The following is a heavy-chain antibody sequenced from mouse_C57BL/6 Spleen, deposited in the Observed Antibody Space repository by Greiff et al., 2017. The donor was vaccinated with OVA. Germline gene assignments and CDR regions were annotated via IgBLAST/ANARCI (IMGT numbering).Heavy chain of an antibody. CDR3: ARSLYDGYYEGVLAY. J-gene: IGHJ3*01. V-gene: IGHV1-39*01. Sequence: VQLKESGPELVKPGASVKISCKASGYSFTDYNMNWVKQSNGKSLEWIGVINPNYGTTSYNQKFKGKATLTVDQSSSTAYMQLNSLTSEDSAVYYCARSLYDGYYEGVLAYWGQGTLVTVSA. D-gene: IGHD2-3*01. CDR2: INPNYGTT. CDR1: GYSFTDYN.